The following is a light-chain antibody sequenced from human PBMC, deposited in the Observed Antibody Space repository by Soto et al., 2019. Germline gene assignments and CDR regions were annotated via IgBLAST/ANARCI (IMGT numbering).Light chain of an antibody. J-gene: IGKJ1*01. CDR1: RSLVYSDGNTY. Sequence: DVVMTQSPLSLPVTLGQSASISCKSSRSLVYSDGNTYLNWFHQRPGQSPRRLIYKVSNRDSGVPDRFIGSGSDIEFTLTISRVEAEDVGVYYCLQGAHWPPTFGQGTKVELK. CDR3: LQGAHWPPT. CDR2: KVS. V-gene: IGKV2-30*01.